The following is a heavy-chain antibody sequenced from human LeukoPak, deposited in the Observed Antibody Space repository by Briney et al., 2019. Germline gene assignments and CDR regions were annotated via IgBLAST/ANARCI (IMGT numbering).Heavy chain of an antibody. V-gene: IGHV3-20*01. CDR2: INWNGGSR. D-gene: IGHD2-2*02. CDR1: GFTFSNYA. J-gene: IGHJ5*02. CDR3: ARDRCSSTSCYNTPNWFDP. Sequence: GGSLRLSRAASGFTFSNYAMSWVRQVPGKGLEWVSGINWNGGSRGYADSVKGRFTISRDNAKNSVYLQMNSLRSEDTAFYHCARDRCSSTSCYNTPNWFDPWGQGTLVTVSS.